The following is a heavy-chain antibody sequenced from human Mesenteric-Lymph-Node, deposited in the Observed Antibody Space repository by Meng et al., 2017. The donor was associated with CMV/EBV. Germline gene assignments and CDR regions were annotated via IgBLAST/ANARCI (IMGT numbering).Heavy chain of an antibody. CDR1: EFKFDDFA. CDR3: AREGKDFYYFGMDV. CDR2: TSSSTSYI. J-gene: IGHJ6*02. V-gene: IGHV3-21*01. Sequence: GESLKISCVVSEFKFDDFAMHWVRQAPGKGLEWVSFTSSSTSYIYYADSVKGRFTISRDNARNSLFLRMNSLRADDTAVYYCAREGKDFYYFGMDVWGQGTTVTVSS.